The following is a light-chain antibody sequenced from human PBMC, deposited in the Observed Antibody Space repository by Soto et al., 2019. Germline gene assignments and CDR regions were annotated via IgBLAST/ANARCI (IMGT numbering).Light chain of an antibody. J-gene: IGLJ1*01. CDR1: SSDVGRYNF. Sequence: QSALTQPASVSGSPGQSISISCTGTSSDVGRYNFVSWYQQRPGKAPKLIIYDVANRPSGISNRFSGSKSGNTASLTISGLQAEDEADYYGSSYTGSTSLVYVFGTGTKVTVL. CDR2: DVA. CDR3: SSYTGSTSLVYV. V-gene: IGLV2-14*03.